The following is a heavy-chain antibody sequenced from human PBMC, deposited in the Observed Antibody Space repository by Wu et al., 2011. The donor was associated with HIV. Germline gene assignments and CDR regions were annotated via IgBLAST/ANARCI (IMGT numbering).Heavy chain of an antibody. V-gene: IGHV3-48*03. CDR2: ISSSGSTI. CDR3: ARLNDYGDYVYFDY. J-gene: IGHJ4*02. CDR1: GFTFSSYE. Sequence: VQLVESGGGLVQPGGSLRLSCAASGFTFSSYEMNWVRQAPGKGLEWVSYISSSGSTIYYADSVKGRFTISRDNAKNSLYLQMNSLRAEDTAVYYCARLNDYGDYVYFDYVGQGRWSPSP. D-gene: IGHD4-17*01.